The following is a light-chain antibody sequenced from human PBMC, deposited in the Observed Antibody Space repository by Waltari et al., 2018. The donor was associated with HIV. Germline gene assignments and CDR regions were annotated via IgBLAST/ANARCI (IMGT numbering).Light chain of an antibody. CDR2: ENN. CDR1: SPNVGPNY. CDR3: GTWDSSLSAVV. V-gene: IGLV1-51*02. Sequence: QSLLTQPPSVSAAPGQKVTISCSGSSPNVGPNYVSWYQQLPGTAPKLLMYENNERPSGIPDRFSGSKSGTSATLGITGLQTGDEADYYCGTWDSSLSAVVFGGGTKLTVL. J-gene: IGLJ2*01.